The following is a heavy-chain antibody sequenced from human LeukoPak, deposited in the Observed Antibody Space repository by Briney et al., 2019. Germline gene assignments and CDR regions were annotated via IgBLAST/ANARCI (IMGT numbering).Heavy chain of an antibody. D-gene: IGHD4-11*01. CDR1: EFTFSSYS. V-gene: IGHV3-21*01. J-gene: IGHJ5*02. CDR3: VRDRLTGLMSTLTPA. Sequence: GGSLRLSCVSSEFTFSSYSMYWVRQAPGKGLEWVSYIGSLSTYTNYAESVKGRFTISRDNDKKLLYLQMNSLRVEDTAVYYCVRDRLTGLMSTLTPAWGQGTLVTVSS. CDR2: IGSLSTYT.